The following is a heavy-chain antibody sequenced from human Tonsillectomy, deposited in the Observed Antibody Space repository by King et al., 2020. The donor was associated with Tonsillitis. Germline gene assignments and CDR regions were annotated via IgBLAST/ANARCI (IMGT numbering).Heavy chain of an antibody. D-gene: IGHD3-3*01. J-gene: IGHJ4*02. V-gene: IGHV3-23*04. CDR1: GFTFSSYA. CDR2: ISGSDGST. CDR3: AKLIQEVDFWSGNYFDY. Sequence: VQLVESGGGLAQPGGSLRLSCAASGFTFSSYAMNWVRQAPGKGLEWVSGISGSDGSTYYADSVQGRFTISRDNSKNTLSLQMSSRRAEDTAVYYCAKLIQEVDFWSGNYFDYWGQGTLVTVSS.